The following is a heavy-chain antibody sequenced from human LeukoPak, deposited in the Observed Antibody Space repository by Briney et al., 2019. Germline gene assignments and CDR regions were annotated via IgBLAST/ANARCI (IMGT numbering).Heavy chain of an antibody. D-gene: IGHD3-10*01. V-gene: IGHV3-30*18. J-gene: IGHJ4*02. CDR1: GFTFSSYG. CDR3: AKDLTMVRGYGFDY. Sequence: PGRSLRLSCAASGFTFSSYGMHWVRQAPGKGLEWVAVISYDGSNKYYADSVKGRFTISRDNSKNTLYLQMNSLRAGDTAVYYCAKDLTMVRGYGFDYWGQGTLVTVSS. CDR2: ISYDGSNK.